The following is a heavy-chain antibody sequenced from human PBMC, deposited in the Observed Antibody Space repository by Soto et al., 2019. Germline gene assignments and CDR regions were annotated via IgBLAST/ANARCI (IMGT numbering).Heavy chain of an antibody. V-gene: IGHV1-69*01. D-gene: IGHD6-6*01. Sequence: QVPLVQSGAEVKKPGSSVKVSCKASGGTFSSYAISWVRQAPGQGLEWMGGIIPIFGTANYAQKFQGRVTITADESTSTAYMELSSLRSEDTAVYYCAITSIAAPVSGAGSFDYWGQGTLVTVSS. CDR1: GGTFSSYA. CDR3: AITSIAAPVSGAGSFDY. CDR2: IIPIFGTA. J-gene: IGHJ4*02.